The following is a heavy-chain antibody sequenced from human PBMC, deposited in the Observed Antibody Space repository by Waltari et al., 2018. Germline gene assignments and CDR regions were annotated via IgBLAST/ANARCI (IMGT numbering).Heavy chain of an antibody. CDR3: ARPLDSSGYYYDAFDI. CDR2: IYYSGST. Sequence: QVQLQASGPGLVKPSEALSLTCTDSGGSFSSYSGSWTRPPQGKGLEWIGYIYYSGSTNYNPSLKSRVTISVDTSKNQFSLKLSSVTAADTAVYYCARPLDSSGYYYDAFDIWGQGTMVTVSS. CDR1: GGSFSSYS. J-gene: IGHJ3*02. D-gene: IGHD3-22*01. V-gene: IGHV4-59*08.